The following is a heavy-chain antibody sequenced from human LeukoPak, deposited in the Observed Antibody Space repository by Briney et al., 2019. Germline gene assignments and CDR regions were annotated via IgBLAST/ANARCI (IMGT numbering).Heavy chain of an antibody. J-gene: IGHJ4*02. D-gene: IGHD3-10*01. CDR3: ARSAVRGVACDY. V-gene: IGHV3-23*01. Sequence: GGSLRLSCAASGFTFSSYAMSWVRQAPGKGLEWVSAISGSGGSTYYADSVRGRFTISRDNSKNTLYLQMNSLRAEDTAVYYCARSAVRGVACDYWGQGTLLTVSS. CDR1: GFTFSSYA. CDR2: ISGSGGST.